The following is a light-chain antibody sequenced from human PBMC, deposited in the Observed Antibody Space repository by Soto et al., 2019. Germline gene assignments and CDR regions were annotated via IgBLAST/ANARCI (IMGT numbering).Light chain of an antibody. CDR3: SSFTGTSSQYV. Sequence: QSALTQPASVSGSPGQSITFSCTGSNSDVGGSVYVSWYQQPPGKAPKLIIYAINHRPSGVSKRFSGSKSGNTASLTISGLQAEDEADYYCSSFTGTSSQYVFGSGTKGTVL. J-gene: IGLJ1*01. V-gene: IGLV2-14*01. CDR2: AIN. CDR1: NSDVGGSVY.